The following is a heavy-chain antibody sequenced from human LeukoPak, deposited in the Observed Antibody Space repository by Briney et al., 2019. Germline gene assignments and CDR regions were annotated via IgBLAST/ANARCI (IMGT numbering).Heavy chain of an antibody. CDR1: EFTFSSYG. J-gene: IGHJ4*02. D-gene: IGHD3-22*01. Sequence: GGSLRLSCAASEFTFSSYGMHWVRQAPGKGLEWVAFIRYDGSYKSYADSVKGRFTISRDNSKNTLCLQMNSLRAEDTAVYYCARGRSMRYYDSSGYYRSYYFDYWGQGTLVTVSS. CDR3: ARGRSMRYYDSSGYYRSYYFDY. CDR2: IRYDGSYK. V-gene: IGHV3-30*02.